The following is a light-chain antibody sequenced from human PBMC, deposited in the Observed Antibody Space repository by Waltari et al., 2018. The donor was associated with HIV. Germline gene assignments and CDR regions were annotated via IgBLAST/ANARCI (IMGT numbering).Light chain of an antibody. Sequence: VLTQSPSAPGTPGPRVIISCSGSSPTIGSITVTCYQQFPGTAPKLLIYSYGQRPSGVPERFSGSKSATSASLAISGLRSEDEADYYCATWDDSLNAWVFGGGTKLTVL. CDR2: SYG. J-gene: IGLJ3*02. CDR3: ATWDDSLNAWV. V-gene: IGLV1-44*01. CDR1: SPTIGSIT.